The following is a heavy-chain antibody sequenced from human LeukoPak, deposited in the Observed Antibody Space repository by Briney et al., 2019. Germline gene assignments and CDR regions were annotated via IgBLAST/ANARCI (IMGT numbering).Heavy chain of an antibody. V-gene: IGHV3-11*01. J-gene: IGHJ3*02. Sequence: GGSLRLSCAASGFTFSDYYMSWIRQAPGKGLEWVSYISSSGSTIYYADSVKGRFTISRDNAKNSLYLQMNSLRAEDTAVYYCARAGYSGYDNAFDIWGKGTMVTVSS. CDR1: GFTFSDYY. CDR2: ISSSGSTI. CDR3: ARAGYSGYDNAFDI. D-gene: IGHD5-12*01.